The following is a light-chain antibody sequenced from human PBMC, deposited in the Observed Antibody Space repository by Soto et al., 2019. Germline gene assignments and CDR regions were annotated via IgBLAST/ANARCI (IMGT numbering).Light chain of an antibody. Sequence: QSVLTQPASVSGSPGQSITISCTGTSSDVGGYDYVSWYQLHPGKAPKLMVFEVSNRPSGVSYRFSGSKSGNTASLTIPGLQAEDEADYFCSSYSISTAYLVGTGTKVTVL. CDR3: SSYSISTAYL. CDR2: EVS. V-gene: IGLV2-14*01. J-gene: IGLJ1*01. CDR1: SSDVGGYDY.